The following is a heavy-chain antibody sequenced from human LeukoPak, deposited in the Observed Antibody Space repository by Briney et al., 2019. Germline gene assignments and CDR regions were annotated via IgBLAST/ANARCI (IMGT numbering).Heavy chain of an antibody. V-gene: IGHV1-46*01. J-gene: IGHJ5*02. CDR2: INPSGGST. Sequence: ASVKVSCKASGYTFISYYMHWVRQAPGQGLEWMGIINPSGGSTSYAQKFQGRVTMTRDTSISTAYMELSRLRSDDTAVYYCARDQAPRMITFGGPRRWFDPWGQGTLVTVSS. CDR1: GYTFISYY. D-gene: IGHD3-16*01. CDR3: ARDQAPRMITFGGPRRWFDP.